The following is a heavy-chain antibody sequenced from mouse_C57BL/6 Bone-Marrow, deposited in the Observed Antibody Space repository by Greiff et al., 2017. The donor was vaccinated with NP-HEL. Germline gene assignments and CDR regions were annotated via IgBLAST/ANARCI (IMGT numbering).Heavy chain of an antibody. J-gene: IGHJ1*03. V-gene: IGHV1-64*01. D-gene: IGHD1-1*01. CDR2: IHPNSGST. Sequence: QVKLQQPGAELVKPGASVKLSCKASGYTFTSYWMHWVKQRPGQGLEWIGMIHPNSGSTNYNEKFKSKATLTVDKSSSTAYMQLSSLTSEDSAVYYCAREGDYYGSSLYWYFDVWGTGTTVTVSS. CDR1: GYTFTSYW. CDR3: AREGDYYGSSLYWYFDV.